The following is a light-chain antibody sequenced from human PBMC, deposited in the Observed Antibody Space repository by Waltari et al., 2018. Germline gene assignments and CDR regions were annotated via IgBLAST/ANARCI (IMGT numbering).Light chain of an antibody. V-gene: IGKV2-30*02. J-gene: IGKJ2*01. CDR2: RVF. CDR3: MQATHWPYT. Sequence: DDVMTQSQLTLPGTLGQRASISCTTRQILVHSDGNTHLTWFQQRPGQSPRRLIYRVFNRDSGVPDRFSGSGSGTDFTLKISRVEAEDVGVYYCMQATHWPYTFGQGTKLDIK. CDR1: QILVHSDGNTH.